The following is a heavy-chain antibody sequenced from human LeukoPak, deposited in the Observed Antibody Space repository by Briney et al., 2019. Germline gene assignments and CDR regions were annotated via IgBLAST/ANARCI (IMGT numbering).Heavy chain of an antibody. CDR3: ARDYDSSGYYFFDI. J-gene: IGHJ3*02. Sequence: PSETLSLTCTVSGGSISSHYWSWIRQPPGKGLEWIGYIYYSGSTNYNPSLKSRVTISVDTSKNQFSLKLSSVTAADTAVYYCARDYDSSGYYFFDIWGQGTMVTVSS. V-gene: IGHV4-59*11. CDR1: GGSISSHY. CDR2: IYYSGST. D-gene: IGHD3-22*01.